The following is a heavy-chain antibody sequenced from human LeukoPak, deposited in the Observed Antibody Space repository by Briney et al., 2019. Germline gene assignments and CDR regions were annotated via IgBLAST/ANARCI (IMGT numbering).Heavy chain of an antibody. CDR3: ARRLLWFGELGYGMDV. V-gene: IGHV3-7*03. D-gene: IGHD3-10*01. CDR1: GFTFSSYW. CDR2: IKQDGSEK. Sequence: GGSLRLSCAASGFTFSSYWMNWVRQAPGKGLEWVADIKQDGSEKYYVDSVKGRFTISRDNAKNSLYLQMNSLRAEDTAVYYCARRLLWFGELGYGMDVWGKGTTVTVSS. J-gene: IGHJ6*04.